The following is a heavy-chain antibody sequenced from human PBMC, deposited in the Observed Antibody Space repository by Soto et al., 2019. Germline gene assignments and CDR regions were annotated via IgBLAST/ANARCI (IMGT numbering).Heavy chain of an antibody. Sequence: PGKGLEWVSAISGSGSGTYYAASVKGRFTISRDNSRNTLYLQMNSLRAEDTAVYYCEKFTGEPLSARDHRGQGTPVTVSS. CDR3: EKFTGEPLSARDH. D-gene: IGHD2-2*01. J-gene: IGHJ4*02. V-gene: IGHV3-23*01. CDR2: ISGSGSGT.